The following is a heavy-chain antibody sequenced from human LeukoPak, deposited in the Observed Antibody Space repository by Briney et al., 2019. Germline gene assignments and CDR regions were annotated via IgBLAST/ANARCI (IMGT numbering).Heavy chain of an antibody. V-gene: IGHV4-59*11. CDR2: ISYTGTT. J-gene: IGHJ6*02. CDR3: ARDRRYYYDSSGYYHYYYGMDV. Sequence: SETLSLTCIVSGGSISSHYWSWIRQPPGKGLEYIGHISYTGTTNYNPSLKSRITISVDTSKNQFSLKLSSVTAADTAVYYCARDRRYYYDSSGYYHYYYGMDVWGQGTTVTVSS. D-gene: IGHD3-22*01. CDR1: GGSISSHY.